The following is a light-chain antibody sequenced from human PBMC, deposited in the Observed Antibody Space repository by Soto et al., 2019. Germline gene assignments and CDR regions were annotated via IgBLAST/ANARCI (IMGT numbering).Light chain of an antibody. CDR2: EVY. V-gene: IGLV2-8*01. Sequence: QPVLTQPPSASGSPGQSVTISCTGTSSDVGGYNYVSWYQQHPGKAPKLMIYEVYKRPSGVPDRFSGSKSGNTASLTVSGLQAEDEADYYCNSYAGSNNLVFGGGTKVTVL. CDR1: SSDVGGYNY. CDR3: NSYAGSNNLV. J-gene: IGLJ2*01.